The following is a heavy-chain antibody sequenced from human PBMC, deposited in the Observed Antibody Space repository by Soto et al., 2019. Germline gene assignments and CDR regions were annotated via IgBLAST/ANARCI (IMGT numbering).Heavy chain of an antibody. CDR3: AKESGAPLRLVVVPAANYYGMDV. CDR2: ISYNGSNK. CDR1: GFTFSSYG. J-gene: IGHJ6*02. V-gene: IGHV3-30*18. Sequence: QVQLVESGGGVVQPGRSLRLSCAASGFTFSSYGMHWVRQAPGKGLEWVAVISYNGSNKYYADSVKGRFTISRDNSKNTQYLQMNSLRAEDTAVYYCAKESGAPLRLVVVPAANYYGMDVLGQGTTVTVSS. D-gene: IGHD2-2*01.